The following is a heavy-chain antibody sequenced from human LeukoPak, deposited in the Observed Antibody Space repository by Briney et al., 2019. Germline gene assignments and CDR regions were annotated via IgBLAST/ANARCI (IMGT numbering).Heavy chain of an antibody. V-gene: IGHV4-34*01. Sequence: PSETLSLTCAVYGGSFSGYYWSWIRQPPGKGLEWIGEINHSGSTNYNPSLKSRVTISVDTSKNQFSLKLSSVTAADTAVYYCARLGTANNSDYWGQGTLVTVSS. J-gene: IGHJ4*02. CDR2: INHSGST. CDR1: GGSFSGYY. CDR3: ARLGTANNSDY. D-gene: IGHD1-20*01.